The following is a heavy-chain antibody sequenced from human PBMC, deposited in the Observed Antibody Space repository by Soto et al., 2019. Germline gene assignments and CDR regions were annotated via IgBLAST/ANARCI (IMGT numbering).Heavy chain of an antibody. CDR3: ARGAITMVRGVLNWFDP. CDR2: IWYDGSNK. Sequence: PGGSLRLSCAASGFTFSSYGMHWVRQAPGKGLEWVAVIWYDGSNKYYADSVKGRFTISRDNSKNTLYLQMNSLRAEDTAVYYCARGAITMVRGVLNWFDPWGQGTLVTVSS. D-gene: IGHD3-10*01. V-gene: IGHV3-33*01. J-gene: IGHJ5*02. CDR1: GFTFSSYG.